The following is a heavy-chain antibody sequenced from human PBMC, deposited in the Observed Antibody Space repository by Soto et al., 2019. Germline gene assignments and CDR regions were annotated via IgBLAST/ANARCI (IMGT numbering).Heavy chain of an antibody. J-gene: IGHJ6*03. V-gene: IGHV4-34*01. D-gene: IGHD2-2*01. CDR1: GGSFSGYY. CDR2: INHSGST. Sequence: SETLSLTCAVYGGSFSGYYWSWIRQPPGKGLEWIGEINHSGSTNYNPSLKSRVTISVDTSKNQFSLKLSSVTAADTAVYYCARRPIGYCSSTSCHSPYYYYYMDVWGKGTTVTVAS. CDR3: ARRPIGYCSSTSCHSPYYYYYMDV.